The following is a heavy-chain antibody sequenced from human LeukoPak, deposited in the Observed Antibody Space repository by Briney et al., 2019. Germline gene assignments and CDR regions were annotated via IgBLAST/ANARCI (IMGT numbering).Heavy chain of an antibody. J-gene: IGHJ4*02. CDR3: AKGYRGSGSYYNTFEL. CDR2: IYPGDSDT. D-gene: IGHD3-10*01. CDR1: GYSFTSYW. Sequence: GESLKISCKGSGYSFTSYWIGWVRHMPGKGLEWMGIIYPGDSDTRYSPSFQGQVTISADKSISTAYLQWSSLKASDTATYYCAKGYRGSGSYYNTFELWGQGTLVTVSS. V-gene: IGHV5-51*01.